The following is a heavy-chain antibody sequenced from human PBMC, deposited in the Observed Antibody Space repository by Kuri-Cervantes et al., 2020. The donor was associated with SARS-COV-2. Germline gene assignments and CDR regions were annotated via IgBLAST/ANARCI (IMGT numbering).Heavy chain of an antibody. CDR1: GGSISSYY. Sequence: ESLKISCTVSGGSISSYYWSWIRQPPGKGLEWIGYIYYSGSTNYNPSLKSRVTISVDTSKNQFSLKLSSVTAADTAVYYCARVVPAAIGFFDIWGQGTMVTVSS. CDR2: IYYSGST. D-gene: IGHD2-2*01. CDR3: ARVVPAAIGFFDI. J-gene: IGHJ3*02. V-gene: IGHV4-59*12.